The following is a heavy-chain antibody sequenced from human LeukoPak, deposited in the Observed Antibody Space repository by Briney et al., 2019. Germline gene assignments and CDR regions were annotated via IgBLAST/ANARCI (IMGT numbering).Heavy chain of an antibody. Sequence: GASVKVSCNASGYSFTSYDINWVRQAPGQGPEWMGWVNPKTGNTGYKQKFQARVTITRDTSISAAYMELSSLTSDDTAVYYCARDTAMYRAFDIWGQGTMVTVSS. D-gene: IGHD2-2*02. J-gene: IGHJ3*02. CDR1: GYSFTSYD. V-gene: IGHV1-8*01. CDR2: VNPKTGNT. CDR3: ARDTAMYRAFDI.